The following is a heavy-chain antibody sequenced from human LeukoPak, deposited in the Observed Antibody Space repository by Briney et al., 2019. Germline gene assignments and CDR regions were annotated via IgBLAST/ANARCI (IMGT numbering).Heavy chain of an antibody. CDR3: ARHQNLYKYFDY. CDR1: VYTFTSYG. J-gene: IGHJ4*02. CDR2: INPSGGSK. V-gene: IGHV1-46*03. D-gene: IGHD1-14*01. Sequence: GASVKVSCNASVYTFTSYGISWVRQAPGEGLEWMGIINPSGGSKSYAQKFQGRVTMTRDTSTSTAYMELSSLRSEDTAVYYCARHQNLYKYFDYWGQGTLVTVSS.